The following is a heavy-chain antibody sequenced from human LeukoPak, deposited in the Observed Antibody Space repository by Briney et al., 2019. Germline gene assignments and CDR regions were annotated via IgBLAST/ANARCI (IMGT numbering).Heavy chain of an antibody. Sequence: ASVKASCKASGYTFTSYYMHWVRQAPGQGLEWMGIINPSGGSTSYAQKFQGRVTMTRDTSTSTVYMELSSLRSEDTAVYYCARDIHFGYYDSSGLLGNWGQGTLVTVSS. CDR1: GYTFTSYY. D-gene: IGHD3-22*01. V-gene: IGHV1-46*01. CDR2: INPSGGST. CDR3: ARDIHFGYYDSSGLLGN. J-gene: IGHJ4*02.